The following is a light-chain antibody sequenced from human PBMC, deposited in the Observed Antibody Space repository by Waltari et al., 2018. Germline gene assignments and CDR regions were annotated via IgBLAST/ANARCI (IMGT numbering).Light chain of an antibody. CDR3: SSYTSSSTLV. CDR2: DVS. J-gene: IGLJ2*01. CDR1: SSDVGAYNY. Sequence: QSALTQPASVSGSPGQSITISCTGTSSDVGAYNYVSWYQQHPGKAPKLMIYDVSNRPAGVSNRLSCSKSGNTASLTISGLQAEDEADYYCSSYTSSSTLVFGGGTKLTVL. V-gene: IGLV2-14*03.